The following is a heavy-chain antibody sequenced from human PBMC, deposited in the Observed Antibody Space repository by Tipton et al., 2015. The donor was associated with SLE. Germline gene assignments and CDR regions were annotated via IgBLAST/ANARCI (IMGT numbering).Heavy chain of an antibody. CDR1: GGSINNYY. Sequence: TLSLTCTVSGGSINNYYWSWIRQAPGEGPEWIGYISYSGGSNYNPSLKSRVTMSLDTSKNQFSLTLKSVTTADTAVYYCARVSDSYGYGLNYYYMDVWGKGTTVTVSS. V-gene: IGHV4-59*13. CDR3: ARVSDSYGYGLNYYYMDV. J-gene: IGHJ6*03. CDR2: ISYSGGS. D-gene: IGHD5-18*01.